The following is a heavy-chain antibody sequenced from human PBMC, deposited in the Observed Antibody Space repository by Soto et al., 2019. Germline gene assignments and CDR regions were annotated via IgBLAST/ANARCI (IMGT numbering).Heavy chain of an antibody. CDR2: ISSSSSTI. CDR1: GFTFSSYG. D-gene: IGHD2-21*02. J-gene: IGHJ5*02. V-gene: IGHV3-48*01. Sequence: HPGGSLRLSCAASGFTFSSYGMNWFRQAPGKGLEWVSYISSSSSTIFYADSVKGRFNISRDNAKNSLYLQMNSLRAEDTAVYYCASVMTQNWFDPWGQGALVTVS. CDR3: ASVMTQNWFDP.